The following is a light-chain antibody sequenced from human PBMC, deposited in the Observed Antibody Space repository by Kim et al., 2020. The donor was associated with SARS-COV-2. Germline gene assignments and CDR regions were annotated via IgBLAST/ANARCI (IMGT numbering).Light chain of an antibody. CDR1: QSVSSTY. CDR2: GAS. V-gene: IGKV3-20*01. Sequence: LSPGERATLSCRASQSVSSTYLAWYQQNPRQAPRLLIYGASSRATDIPDRFSGSGSGTDFTLTISRLDPEDFAVYFCQQYGSSPLTFGGGTKLEIK. J-gene: IGKJ4*01. CDR3: QQYGSSPLT.